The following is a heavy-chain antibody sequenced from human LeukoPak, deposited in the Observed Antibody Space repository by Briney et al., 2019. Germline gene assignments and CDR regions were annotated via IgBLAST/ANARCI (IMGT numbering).Heavy chain of an antibody. Sequence: SETLSLTCTVSGGSISSSSYYWGWIRQPPGKGLEWTGSIYYSGSTYYNPSLKSRVTISVDTSKNQFSLKLSSVTAADTAVYYCARDIVATIRAFDIWGQGTMVTVSS. D-gene: IGHD5-12*01. V-gene: IGHV4-39*01. J-gene: IGHJ3*02. CDR1: GGSISSSSYY. CDR3: ARDIVATIRAFDI. CDR2: IYYSGST.